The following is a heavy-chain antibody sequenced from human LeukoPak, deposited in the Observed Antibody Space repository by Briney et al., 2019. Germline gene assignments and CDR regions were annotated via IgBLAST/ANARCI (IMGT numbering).Heavy chain of an antibody. D-gene: IGHD2-15*01. CDR1: GGSISSGDYY. CDR2: IYYSGST. V-gene: IGHV4-30-4*01. J-gene: IGHJ3*02. CDR3: ARDRPPRGWSVDAFDI. Sequence: PSETLSLTSTVSGGSISSGDYYWSWIRQPPGKGLEWIGYIYYSGSTYYNPSLKSRVTISVDTSKNQFSLKLSSVTAADTAVYYCARDRPPRGWSVDAFDIWGQGTMVTVSS.